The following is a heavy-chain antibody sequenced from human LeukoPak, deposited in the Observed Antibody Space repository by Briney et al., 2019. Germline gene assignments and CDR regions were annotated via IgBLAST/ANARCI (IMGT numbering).Heavy chain of an antibody. CDR3: ASSEAGITMVRGVITNAFDI. CDR1: GYTFTSYA. V-gene: IGHV1-3*01. CDR2: INAGNGNT. J-gene: IGHJ3*02. D-gene: IGHD3-10*01. Sequence: ASVKVSCKASGYTFTSYAMHWVRQAPGQRLEWMGWINAGNGNTKYSQKFQGRVTITRDTSASTAYMELSSLRSEDTAVYYCASSEAGITMVRGVITNAFDIWGQGTMVTVSS.